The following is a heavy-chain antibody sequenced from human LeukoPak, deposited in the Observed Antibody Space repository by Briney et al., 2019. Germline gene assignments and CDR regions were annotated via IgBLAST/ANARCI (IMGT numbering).Heavy chain of an antibody. CDR1: GGSFRGYY. CDR3: ARVRPTTLKGGLRYFDWLLLGYWFDP. CDR2: INHSGST. J-gene: IGHJ5*02. D-gene: IGHD3-9*01. Sequence: PSETLSLTCAVYGGSFRGYYWSWIRQPPGKGLEWIGEINHSGSTNYNPSLKSRVTISVDTSKNQFSLKLSSVTAADTAVYYCARVRPTTLKGGLRYFDWLLLGYWFDPWGQGTLVTVSS. V-gene: IGHV4-34*01.